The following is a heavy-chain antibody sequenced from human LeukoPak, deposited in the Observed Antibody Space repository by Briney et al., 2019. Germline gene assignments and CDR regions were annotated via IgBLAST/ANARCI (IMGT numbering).Heavy chain of an antibody. CDR2: IYYSGST. D-gene: IGHD3-22*01. V-gene: IGHV4-59*01. CDR3: ARVHYYDSSGMVY. Sequence: PSETLSLTCTVSGGSISSYYWGWMGQPPGLGREGSGYIYYSGSTNYNPSLKSRVTISVDPSKNQFYLQLSAVTAEDTAMYYCARVHYYDSSGMVYWGQGTLVTVSS. J-gene: IGHJ4*02. CDR1: GGSISSYY.